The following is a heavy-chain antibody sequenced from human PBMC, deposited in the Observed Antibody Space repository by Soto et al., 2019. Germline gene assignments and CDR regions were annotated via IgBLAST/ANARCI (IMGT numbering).Heavy chain of an antibody. Sequence: GGSLRLSCAASGFTFTRYSMNWVRQAPGKGLEWVSSISSTTNYIYYGDSMKGRFTIARDNAKNSLYLEMNSLRAEDTAVYYCARESEDLTSNFDYWGQGTLVTVSS. CDR1: GFTFTRYS. CDR3: ARESEDLTSNFDY. CDR2: ISSTTNYI. V-gene: IGHV3-21*06. J-gene: IGHJ4*02.